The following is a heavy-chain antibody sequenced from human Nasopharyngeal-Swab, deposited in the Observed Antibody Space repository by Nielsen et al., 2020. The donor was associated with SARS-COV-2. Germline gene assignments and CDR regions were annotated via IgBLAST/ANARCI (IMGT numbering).Heavy chain of an antibody. CDR3: ARDQGEWLRFGGFDP. J-gene: IGHJ5*02. V-gene: IGHV6-1*01. CDR2: TYYRSKWYN. Sequence: SQIFSLPFSILGDSVPSHSPAWNSIRHSPSRGLEWLGRTYYRSKWYNDYAVSVKSRITINPDTSKKQFSLQLNSVTPEDTAVYYCARDQGEWLRFGGFDPWGQGTLVTASS. CDR1: GDSVPSHSPA. D-gene: IGHD5-12*01.